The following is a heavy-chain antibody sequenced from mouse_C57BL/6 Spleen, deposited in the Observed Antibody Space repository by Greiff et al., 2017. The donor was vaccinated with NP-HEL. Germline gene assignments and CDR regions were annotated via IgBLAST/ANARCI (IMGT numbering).Heavy chain of an antibody. CDR1: GYTFTSYW. J-gene: IGHJ1*03. V-gene: IGHV1-64*01. Sequence: VQLQQPGAELVKPGASVKLSCKASGYTFTSYWMHWVKQRPGQGLEWIGMIHPNSGSTNYNEKFKSKATLTVDKSSSTAYMQLSSLTSEDSAVYYCASRGGPYYGSSYGYFDVWGTGTTVTVSS. D-gene: IGHD1-1*01. CDR2: IHPNSGST. CDR3: ASRGGPYYGSSYGYFDV.